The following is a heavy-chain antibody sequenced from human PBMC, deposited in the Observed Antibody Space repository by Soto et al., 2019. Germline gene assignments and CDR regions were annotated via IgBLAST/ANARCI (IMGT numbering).Heavy chain of an antibody. Sequence: QITLNESGPTLVKPTQTLTLTCSFSGFSLSTVGVGVNWIRQPPGKALEWLALIYWDDDKRYRPSLKSRLTIPKDTSKNQVVLKMTNMDPVDTATYYCAHHLVRRTFDYWGQGMLVTVSS. CDR1: GFSLSTVGVG. J-gene: IGHJ4*02. V-gene: IGHV2-5*02. CDR3: AHHLVRRTFDY. CDR2: IYWDDDK.